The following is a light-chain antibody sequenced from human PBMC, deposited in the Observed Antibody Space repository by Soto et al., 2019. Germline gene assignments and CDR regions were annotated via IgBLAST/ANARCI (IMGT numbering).Light chain of an antibody. CDR2: AAS. J-gene: IGKJ4*01. V-gene: IGKV3-20*01. CDR3: QQYGSAPFT. Sequence: EVVLTQSPGTLSLSPGERATLSCRASQTVTTSQLTWFQQKPGQAPRLLIYAASIRDAGIPERFSGSGSGTDFTLTISRLEPEDFAVYYCQQYGSAPFTFGGGTKVEIK. CDR1: QTVTTSQ.